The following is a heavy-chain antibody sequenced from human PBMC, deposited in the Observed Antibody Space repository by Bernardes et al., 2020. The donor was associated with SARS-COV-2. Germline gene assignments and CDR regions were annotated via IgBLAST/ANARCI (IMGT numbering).Heavy chain of an antibody. J-gene: IGHJ4*02. D-gene: IGHD3-10*01. Sequence: GSLRLSCAASGFTFSNAWMSWVRQAPGKGLEWVGRIKSKTDGGTTDYAAPVKGRFTISRDDSKNTLYLQMNSLKTEDTAVYYCTTDGAMVRGLFILPGYFDYWGQGTLVTVSS. V-gene: IGHV3-15*01. CDR1: GFTFSNAW. CDR3: TTDGAMVRGLFILPGYFDY. CDR2: IKSKTDGGTT.